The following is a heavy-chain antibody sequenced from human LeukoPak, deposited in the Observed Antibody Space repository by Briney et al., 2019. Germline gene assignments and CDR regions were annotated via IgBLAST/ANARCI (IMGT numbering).Heavy chain of an antibody. J-gene: IGHJ4*02. CDR3: ARVVCSSTSCYLPYYFDY. V-gene: IGHV4-34*01. Sequence: SETLSLTCAVYGGSFRGYYWSWIRQPPGKGLEWIGEINHSGSTNYNPSLKSRVTISVDTSKNQFSLKLSSVTAADTAVYYCARVVCSSTSCYLPYYFDYWGQGTLVTVSS. D-gene: IGHD2-2*01. CDR1: GGSFRGYY. CDR2: INHSGST.